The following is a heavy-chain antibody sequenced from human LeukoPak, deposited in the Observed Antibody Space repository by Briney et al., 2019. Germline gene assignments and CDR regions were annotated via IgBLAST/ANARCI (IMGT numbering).Heavy chain of an antibody. CDR2: IKQDGSEK. V-gene: IGHV3-7*01. CDR1: GFTVSSNY. D-gene: IGHD4-11*01. CDR3: ARDDYTLFDY. Sequence: GGSLRLSCAASGFTVSSNYMSWVRQAPGEGLEWVANIKQDGSEKYYVDSVKGRFTISRDNAKNSLYLQMNSLRAEDTAVYYCARDDYTLFDYWGQGTLVTVSS. J-gene: IGHJ4*02.